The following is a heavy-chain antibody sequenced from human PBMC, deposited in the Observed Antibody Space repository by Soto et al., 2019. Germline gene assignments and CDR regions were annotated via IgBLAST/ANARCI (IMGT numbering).Heavy chain of an antibody. CDR3: AAGCVGWPVEN. CDR1: GVTFTSST. V-gene: IGHV1-58*01. D-gene: IGHD2-8*01. J-gene: IGHJ4*02. CDR2: VVGDSGKT. Sequence: QMQLVQSGHEVKKPGTSVKGSCKASGVTFTSSTVQWLRQARGQILEWIGWVVGDSGKTNHAQKFQERVTITRDMSAATAYMELSSLTSEDTAVHYCAAGCVGWPVENWGQGTLVTVSS.